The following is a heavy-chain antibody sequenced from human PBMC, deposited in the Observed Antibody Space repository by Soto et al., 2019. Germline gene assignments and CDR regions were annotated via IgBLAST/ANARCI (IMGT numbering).Heavy chain of an antibody. CDR1: GFTFSSYA. CDR2: ISGSGGST. V-gene: IGHV3-23*01. J-gene: IGHJ6*02. Sequence: GGSLRLSCTASGFTFSSYAMSWVRQAPGKGLEWVSAISGSGGSTYYADSVKGRFTISRDNSKNTLYLQMNSLRAEDTAVYYCAKQYSSSAGWTAGRYYYYYGMDVWGQGTTVTVSS. D-gene: IGHD6-6*01. CDR3: AKQYSSSAGWTAGRYYYYYGMDV.